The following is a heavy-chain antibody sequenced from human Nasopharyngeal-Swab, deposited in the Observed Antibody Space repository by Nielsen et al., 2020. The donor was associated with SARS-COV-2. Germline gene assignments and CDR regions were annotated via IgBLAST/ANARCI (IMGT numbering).Heavy chain of an antibody. CDR3: AREDRWTLTSFYYALDV. Sequence: SETLSLTCTVSGASLTSGNYYWSWIRQPAGKGLEWIGHMYTSGSTNYNPSLKSRVAISIDTSKNQFSLRLSSVTAADTAVYYCAREDRWTLTSFYYALDVWGQGTTVTVSS. CDR1: GASLTSGNYY. J-gene: IGHJ6*02. D-gene: IGHD3-9*01. V-gene: IGHV4-61*09. CDR2: MYTSGST.